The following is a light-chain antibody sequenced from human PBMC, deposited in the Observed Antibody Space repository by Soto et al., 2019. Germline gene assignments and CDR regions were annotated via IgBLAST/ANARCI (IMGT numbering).Light chain of an antibody. V-gene: IGKV3-11*01. CDR2: DAS. Sequence: EIVLTQSPATLSLSPGERATLSCRASQCVNNYLAWYQQKPGQAPRLLIYDASSRATDIPARFSGSGSGTDFTLTISSLEPEDFATYYCHQRSNWPLTFGGGTKVDIK. J-gene: IGKJ4*01. CDR3: HQRSNWPLT. CDR1: QCVNNY.